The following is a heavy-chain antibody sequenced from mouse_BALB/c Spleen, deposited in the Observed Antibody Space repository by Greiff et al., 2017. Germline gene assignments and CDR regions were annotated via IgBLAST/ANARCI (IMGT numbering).Heavy chain of an antibody. CDR1: GFTFSSYA. Sequence: EVMLVESGGGLVKPGGSLKLSCAASGFTFSSYAMSWVRQTPEKRLEWVASISSGGSTYYPDSVNGRFTISRDNARNILYLQMSSLRSEDTAMYYCAPITTATAWFAYWGQGTLVTVSA. CDR3: APITTATAWFAY. CDR2: ISSGGST. D-gene: IGHD1-2*01. J-gene: IGHJ3*01. V-gene: IGHV5-6-5*01.